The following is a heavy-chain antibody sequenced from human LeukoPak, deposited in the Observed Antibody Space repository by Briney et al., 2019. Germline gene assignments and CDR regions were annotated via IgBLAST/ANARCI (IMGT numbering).Heavy chain of an antibody. CDR1: GFSFRSYV. J-gene: IGHJ4*02. CDR3: ARHDRSMRFFDY. V-gene: IGHV3-23*01. Sequence: GGSLRLSCAASGFSFRSYVMSWVRQAPGKGLEWVSAISDNGDTTYYADSVEGRFTISRDNSKNTVFLQMNSLRAEDTAVYYCARHDRSMRFFDYWGQGNLVTVSS. D-gene: IGHD1-1*01. CDR2: ISDNGDTT.